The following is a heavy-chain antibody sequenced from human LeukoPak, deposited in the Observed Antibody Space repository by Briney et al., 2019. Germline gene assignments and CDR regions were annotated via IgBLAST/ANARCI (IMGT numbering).Heavy chain of an antibody. D-gene: IGHD1-26*01. J-gene: IGHJ4*02. CDR1: GGTFSSYA. CDR3: ARDRGGSYYGELDY. CDR2: IIPIFGTA. Sequence: SVKVSCKASGGTFSSYAISWVRQAPGQGLEWMGGIIPIFGTANYAQKFRGRVTITADKSTRTAYMELSSLRSEDTAVYYCARDRGGSYYGELDYWGQGTLVTVSS. V-gene: IGHV1-69*06.